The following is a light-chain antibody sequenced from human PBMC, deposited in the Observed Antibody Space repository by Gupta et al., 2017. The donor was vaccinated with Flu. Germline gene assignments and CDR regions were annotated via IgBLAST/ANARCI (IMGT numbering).Light chain of an antibody. CDR1: QGIANW. CDR2: AAS. Sequence: DIQMTQSPSSVSASVGDRVTITCRASQGIANWLAWNQQKPGKAPNLLLYAASTPQSGVPLRFSGSGFGTDFTLTISSVQPEDFATYYCQQAYSFPITFGQGTRLEIK. V-gene: IGKV1D-12*01. CDR3: QQAYSFPIT. J-gene: IGKJ5*01.